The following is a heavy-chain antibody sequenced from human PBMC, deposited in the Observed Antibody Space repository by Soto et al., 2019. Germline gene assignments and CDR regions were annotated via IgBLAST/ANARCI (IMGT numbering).Heavy chain of an antibody. CDR1: GLTFSDCY. D-gene: IGHD3-10*01. Sequence: QVQLVESGGGLVKPGGSLRLSCAASGLTFSDCYMNWIRQAPGKGLEWVSYTSSSGRSINYAGSVKGRFTISRDNAKNSLYLQMNSLRAEDTAMYYCARVRFGEWGYAMDVWGQGTTVTVSS. CDR3: ARVRFGEWGYAMDV. J-gene: IGHJ6*02. V-gene: IGHV3-11*01. CDR2: TSSSGRSI.